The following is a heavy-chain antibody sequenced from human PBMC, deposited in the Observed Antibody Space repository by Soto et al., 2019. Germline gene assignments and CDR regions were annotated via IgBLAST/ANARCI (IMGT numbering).Heavy chain of an antibody. D-gene: IGHD2-15*01. J-gene: IGHJ3*02. V-gene: IGHV5-51*01. CDR1: GYSFTSYW. Sequence: GESLKISCKGSGYSFTSYWIGWVRQMPAKGLEWMEIIYPGDSDTRYSPSFQGQVTISADKSISTAYLQWSSLKASDTAMYYCARVRTVSGPPPADAFDIWGQGTMVTVSS. CDR2: IYPGDSDT. CDR3: ARVRTVSGPPPADAFDI.